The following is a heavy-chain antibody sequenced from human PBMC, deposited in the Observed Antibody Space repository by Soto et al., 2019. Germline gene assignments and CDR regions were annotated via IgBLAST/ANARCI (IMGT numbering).Heavy chain of an antibody. CDR2: ISYDGSNK. Sequence: GGSLILSCAASGFTFSSYDMHWVRQAPGKGLEWVAVISYDGSNKYYADSVKGRFTISRDNSKNTLYLQMNSLRTEDTAVYYCATKIVAATSDYWAREPWSPSPQ. CDR1: GFTFSSYD. CDR3: ATKIVAATSDY. D-gene: IGHD2-15*01. V-gene: IGHV3-30*03. J-gene: IGHJ4*02.